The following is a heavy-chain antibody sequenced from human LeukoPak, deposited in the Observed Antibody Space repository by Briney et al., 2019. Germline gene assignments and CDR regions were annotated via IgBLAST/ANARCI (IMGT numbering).Heavy chain of an antibody. CDR3: ARDRFVYTH. CDR2: ISGSGGTT. Sequence: GGSLRLSCAASGFTFSSYAMSWVRQAPGKGLEWVSGISGSGGTTYYADSVKGRFTISRDNSKNTLYLQMNSLRAEDTAVYCCARDRFVYTHWGQGTLVTVSS. D-gene: IGHD2-2*02. V-gene: IGHV3-23*01. J-gene: IGHJ4*02. CDR1: GFTFSSYA.